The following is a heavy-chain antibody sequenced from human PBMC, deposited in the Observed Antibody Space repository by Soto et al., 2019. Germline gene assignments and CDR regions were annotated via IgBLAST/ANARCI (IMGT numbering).Heavy chain of an antibody. CDR2: FNPTSGST. CDR1: GYTFVNYY. V-gene: IGHV1-46*01. D-gene: IGHD6-13*01. CDR3: ARDLAAGDY. J-gene: IGHJ4*02. Sequence: QVQLVQSGAEVKKPGASVKLSCKASGYTFVNYYIHWVRQAPGQGLEWMGIFNPTSGSTNYAQKFQGRVTLTMDTSTRTVYMELSSLRFDDTAVYYCARDLAAGDYWGQGTLVTVSS.